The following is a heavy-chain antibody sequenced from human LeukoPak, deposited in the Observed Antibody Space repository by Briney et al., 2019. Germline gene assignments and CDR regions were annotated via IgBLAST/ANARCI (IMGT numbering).Heavy chain of an antibody. CDR3: AREASTEIIGGMDV. D-gene: IGHD2-8*02. J-gene: IGHJ6*02. Sequence: PGRSPRLSCAASGFSFSSNGIHWVRQAPGKGLEWVSFIQTGGDPKYYADSVRGRFTISRDNSKKTCSLQMDSLRVEDTATYYCAREASTEIIGGMDVRGQGTTVTVTS. CDR1: GFSFSSNG. CDR2: IQTGGDPK. V-gene: IGHV3-33*01.